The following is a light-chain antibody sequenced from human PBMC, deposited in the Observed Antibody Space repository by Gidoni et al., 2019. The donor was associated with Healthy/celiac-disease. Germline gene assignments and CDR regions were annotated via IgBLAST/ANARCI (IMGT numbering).Light chain of an antibody. Sequence: EIVLTQSPGTLSLSPGERATLSCRASQSVSSSYLAWYQQKPGQAPRLRIYGASSRATGIPDRFSGSGSGTDFTLTISRLEPEDFAVCYCQQYGSSPFTFGPGTKVDIK. CDR2: GAS. J-gene: IGKJ3*01. V-gene: IGKV3-20*01. CDR3: QQYGSSPFT. CDR1: QSVSSSY.